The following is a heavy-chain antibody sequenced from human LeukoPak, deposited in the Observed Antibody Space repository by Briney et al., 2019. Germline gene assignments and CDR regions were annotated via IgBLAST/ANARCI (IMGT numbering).Heavy chain of an antibody. J-gene: IGHJ4*02. D-gene: IGHD2-15*01. Sequence: GGSLRLSCAASGFTFSTYSMNWVRQAPGKGLEWVSYISSSGSTIYYADSVEGRFTISRDNAKNSLYLQMNSLRAEDTAVYYCARVARYCSGGSCVDYWGQGTLVTVSS. CDR1: GFTFSTYS. CDR3: ARVARYCSGGSCVDY. V-gene: IGHV3-48*04. CDR2: ISSSGSTI.